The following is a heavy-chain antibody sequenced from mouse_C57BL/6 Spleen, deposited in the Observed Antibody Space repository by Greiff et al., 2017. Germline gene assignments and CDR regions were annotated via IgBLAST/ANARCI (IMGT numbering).Heavy chain of an antibody. D-gene: IGHD1-1*01. CDR3: SRSLYGSSYDYAMDY. J-gene: IGHJ4*01. V-gene: IGHV1-7*01. CDR1: GYTFTSYW. Sequence: QVQLKESGAELAKPGASVKLSCKASGYTFTSYWMHWVKQRPGQGLEWIGYINPSSGYTKYNQKFKDKATLTADKSSSTAYMQLSSLTYEDSAVYYCSRSLYGSSYDYAMDYWGQGTSVTVSS. CDR2: INPSSGYT.